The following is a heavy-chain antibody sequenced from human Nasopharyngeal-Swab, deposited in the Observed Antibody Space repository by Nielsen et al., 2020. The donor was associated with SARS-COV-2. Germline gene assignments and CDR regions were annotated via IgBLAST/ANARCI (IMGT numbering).Heavy chain of an antibody. CDR1: GFPFSSYS. V-gene: IGHV3-48*01. CDR3: AREGWHYDFWSGSLGFDY. CDR2: ISSSSSTI. J-gene: IGHJ4*02. Sequence: GSLKISCAASGFPFSSYSMNWVRQAPGKGLEWVSYISSSSSTIYYADSVKGRFTISRDNAKNSLYLQMNSLRAEDTAVYYCAREGWHYDFWSGSLGFDYWGQGTLVTVSS. D-gene: IGHD3-3*01.